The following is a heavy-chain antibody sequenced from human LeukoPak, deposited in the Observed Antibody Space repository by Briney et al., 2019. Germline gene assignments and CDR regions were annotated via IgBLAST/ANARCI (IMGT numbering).Heavy chain of an antibody. CDR3: ARDSGPCDY. D-gene: IGHD2-8*02. CDR2: IYYSGST. V-gene: IGHV4-59*01. CDR1: GGSISTYY. J-gene: IGHJ4*02. Sequence: SETLSLTYTVSGGSISTYYWSWIRQPPEKGLEWIGYIYYSGSTNYNPSLKSRVTISVDTSKNQFSLKLSSVTAADTAVYYCARDSGPCDYWGQGTLVTVSS.